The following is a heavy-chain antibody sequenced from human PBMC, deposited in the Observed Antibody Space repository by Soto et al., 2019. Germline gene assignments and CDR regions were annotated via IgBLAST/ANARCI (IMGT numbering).Heavy chain of an antibody. J-gene: IGHJ6*02. CDR2: IYYSGST. D-gene: IGHD5-18*01. CDR3: ARDRGYSYGFDYYYYGMDV. Sequence: SDPLSLTGTVSGGSISSYYWSWIRHPPGKGLEWIVYIYYSGSTNYNPSLKSRVTISVDTSKNQFSLKLSSVTAADTAVYYCARDRGYSYGFDYYYYGMDVWGRGTTVTVSS. CDR1: GGSISSYY. V-gene: IGHV4-59*01.